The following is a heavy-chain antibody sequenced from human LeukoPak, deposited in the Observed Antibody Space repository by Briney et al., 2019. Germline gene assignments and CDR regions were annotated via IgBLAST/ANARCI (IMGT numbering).Heavy chain of an antibody. CDR3: AKRGLRGNWFHP. Sequence: GGSLRLSCAASGFTFNLYAMNWVRQASRKGLEWVSSINGAGNSSYYAVSLRGRFTVSRDNSKNTLYLQMNSLRAEDKAVYYCAKRGLRGNWFHPWGQGTLVTVSS. CDR2: INGAGNSS. J-gene: IGHJ5*02. V-gene: IGHV3-23*01. D-gene: IGHD4-17*01. CDR1: GFTFNLYA.